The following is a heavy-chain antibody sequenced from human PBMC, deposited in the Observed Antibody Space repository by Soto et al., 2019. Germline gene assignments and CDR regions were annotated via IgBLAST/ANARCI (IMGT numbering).Heavy chain of an antibody. Sequence: VQLVESGGGLVQPGGSLRLSCAASGFSFSRYWMSWVRQAPGKGLEWVAVISYDGSNKYYADSVKGRFTISRDNSKNTLYLQMNSLRAEDTAVYYCARARGTYYYDSSGYYFPLDYWGQGTLVTVSS. J-gene: IGHJ4*02. D-gene: IGHD3-22*01. CDR2: ISYDGSNK. CDR1: GFSFSRYW. CDR3: ARARGTYYYDSSGYYFPLDY. V-gene: IGHV3-30-3*01.